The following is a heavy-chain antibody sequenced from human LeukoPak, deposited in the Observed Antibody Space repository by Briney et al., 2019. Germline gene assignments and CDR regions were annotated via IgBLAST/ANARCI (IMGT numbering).Heavy chain of an antibody. D-gene: IGHD1-26*01. Sequence: GASVKVSCKASGYTFTSYAMHWVRQAPGQRLEWMGWINAGNGNTKYSQKFQGRVIITRDTSASTAYMELSSLRSEDTAVYYCARSQTKWDPIFDYWGQGTLVTVSS. CDR2: INAGNGNT. J-gene: IGHJ4*02. CDR1: GYTFTSYA. V-gene: IGHV1-3*01. CDR3: ARSQTKWDPIFDY.